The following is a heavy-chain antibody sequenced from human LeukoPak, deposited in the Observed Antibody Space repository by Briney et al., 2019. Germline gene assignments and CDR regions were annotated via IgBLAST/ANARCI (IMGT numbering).Heavy chain of an antibody. CDR1: GYTFTGYY. Sequence: GASVKVSCKASGYTFTGYYMHWVRQAPGQGLEWMGWISAYNGNTNYAQKLQGRVTMTTDTSTSTAYMELRSLRSDDTAVHYCAKIRYSSGWYLDAFDIWGQGTMVTVSS. D-gene: IGHD6-19*01. CDR2: ISAYNGNT. J-gene: IGHJ3*02. CDR3: AKIRYSSGWYLDAFDI. V-gene: IGHV1-18*04.